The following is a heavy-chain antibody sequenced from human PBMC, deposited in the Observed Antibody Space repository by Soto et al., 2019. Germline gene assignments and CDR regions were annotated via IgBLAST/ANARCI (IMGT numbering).Heavy chain of an antibody. V-gene: IGHV1-69*08. J-gene: IGHJ6*02. CDR3: AREHPHYGSGSLNYYYYGMDV. Sequence: QVQLVQSGAEVKKPGSSVKVSCKASGGTFSSYTISWVRQAPGQGLEWMGRIIPILGIANYAQKFQGRVTITADKSTSTAYMELSSLRSEDTAVYYCAREHPHYGSGSLNYYYYGMDVWGQGTTVTVSS. D-gene: IGHD3-10*01. CDR2: IIPILGIA. CDR1: GGTFSSYT.